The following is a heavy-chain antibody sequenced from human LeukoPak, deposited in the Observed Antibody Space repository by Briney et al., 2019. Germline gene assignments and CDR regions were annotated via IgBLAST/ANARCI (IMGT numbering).Heavy chain of an antibody. Sequence: ASVKVSCKASGYTFTGYYMHWVRQAPGQGLEWMGWINPNSGGTNYAQKFQGRVTMTRDTSISTAYMELSRLRSDDTAVYYCAKGPKGKHIVVVTAIGYWGQGTLVTVSS. D-gene: IGHD2-21*02. CDR1: GYTFTGYY. V-gene: IGHV1-2*02. CDR3: AKGPKGKHIVVVTAIGY. CDR2: INPNSGGT. J-gene: IGHJ4*02.